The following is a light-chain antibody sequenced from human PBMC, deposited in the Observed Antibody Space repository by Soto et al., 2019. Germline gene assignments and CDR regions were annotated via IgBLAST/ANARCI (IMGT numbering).Light chain of an antibody. CDR3: QQYNNGPS. V-gene: IGKV3-15*01. J-gene: IGKJ5*01. Sequence: EIVMAQSPATLSVSPGERATLSCRASQSVSSNLAWYQQKPGQAPRLLIYGASTRATGIPARFSGSGSGTDFTLTISRLEPDDFVVYYCQQYNNGPSFGQGTRLEIK. CDR2: GAS. CDR1: QSVSSN.